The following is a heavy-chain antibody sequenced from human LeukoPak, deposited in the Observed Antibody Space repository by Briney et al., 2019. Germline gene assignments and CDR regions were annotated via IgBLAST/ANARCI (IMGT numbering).Heavy chain of an antibody. J-gene: IGHJ3*02. CDR2: INPNSGGT. V-gene: IGHV1-2*02. CDR3: ARGYCGGDCDDAFDI. Sequence: ASVKVSCKASGYTFTGYYMHWVRQAPGQGLEWMGWINPNSGGTNYAQKFQGRVTMTRDTSISTAYMELSRLRSDDTAVYYCARGYCGGDCDDAFDIWVQGTMVTVSS. CDR1: GYTFTGYY. D-gene: IGHD2-21*02.